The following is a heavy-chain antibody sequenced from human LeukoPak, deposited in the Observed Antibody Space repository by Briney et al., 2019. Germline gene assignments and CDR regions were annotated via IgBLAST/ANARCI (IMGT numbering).Heavy chain of an antibody. D-gene: IGHD3-22*01. CDR1: GGSFSGYY. CDR3: ARGAPPTEDSSVYYSPLDY. Sequence: PSETLSLTCAVYGGSFSGYYWSWIRQPPGKGLEWIGEINHSGSTNYNPSLKSRVTISVDTSKNQFSLKLSSVTAADTAVYYCARGAPPTEDSSVYYSPLDYWGQGTLVTVSS. V-gene: IGHV4-34*01. J-gene: IGHJ4*02. CDR2: INHSGST.